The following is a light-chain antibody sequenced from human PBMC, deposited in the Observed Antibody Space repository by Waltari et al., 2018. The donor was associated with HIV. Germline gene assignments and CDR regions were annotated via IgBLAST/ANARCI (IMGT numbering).Light chain of an antibody. CDR1: SSDIGGYNY. V-gene: IGLV2-14*01. J-gene: IGLJ2*01. CDR3: SSYTSSSTVI. Sequence: QSALTQPASVSGSPGQSITISCTGTSSDIGGYNYVSWYQQHPGKAPKRMIYEVSTLPSGVSNRFSGSKSGNTASLTISGLQAEDEADYYCSSYTSSSTVIFGGGTKLAVL. CDR2: EVS.